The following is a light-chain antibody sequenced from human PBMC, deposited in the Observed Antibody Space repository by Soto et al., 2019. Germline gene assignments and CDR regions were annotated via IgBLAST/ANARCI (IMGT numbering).Light chain of an antibody. CDR1: QSSRSW. V-gene: IGKV1-5*01. CDR2: DAS. J-gene: IGKJ4*01. CDR3: QQYDNYPLT. Sequence: SQSSRSWLAWYQQKPGTAPKLLIFDASRLESGVPSRFSGSASGTEFTLTISSLQPDDFATYYCQQYDNYPLTFGGGTKVDI.